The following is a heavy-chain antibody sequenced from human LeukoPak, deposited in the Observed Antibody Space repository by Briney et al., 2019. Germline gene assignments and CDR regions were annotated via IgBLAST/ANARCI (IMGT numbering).Heavy chain of an antibody. V-gene: IGHV4-59*08. J-gene: IGHJ4*02. CDR3: ARRGGYSYGYVDY. D-gene: IGHD5-18*01. CDR2: IYYSGST. Sequence: SETLSLTCTVSGGSISSYYWSWIRQPPGKGLEWIGYIYYSGSTNYNPSLKSRVTISVDTSKSQFSLKLSSVTAADTAVYYCARRGGYSYGYVDYWGQGTLVTVSS. CDR1: GGSISSYY.